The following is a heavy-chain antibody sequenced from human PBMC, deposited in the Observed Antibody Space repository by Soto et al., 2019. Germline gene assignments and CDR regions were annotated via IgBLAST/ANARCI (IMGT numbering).Heavy chain of an antibody. CDR2: IKSDGSGT. D-gene: IGHD3-22*01. J-gene: IGHJ4*02. Sequence: EVQLVESGGGLVQPGESLTLSCAASGFTFSSYWMHWVRQAPGKGLVWVSRIKSDGSGTYYADSVKGRLTISRDNAKNTLYLQMTSRRVEDRAVYFCARGGGERYDGNGYLGRHWGQGTLVTVSS. CDR1: GFTFSSYW. V-gene: IGHV3-74*01. CDR3: ARGGGERYDGNGYLGRH.